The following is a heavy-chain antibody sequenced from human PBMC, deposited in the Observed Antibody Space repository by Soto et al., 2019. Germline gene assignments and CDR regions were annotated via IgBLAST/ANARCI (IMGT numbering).Heavy chain of an antibody. J-gene: IGHJ4*02. Sequence: PGGSLRLSCAASGFTFSSYWMHWVRQAPGKGLVWVSRINSDGSSTSYADSVKGRFTISRDNAKNTLYLQMNSLRAEDTAVYYCARATYYDILTGYHFDYWGQGTLVTVSS. CDR1: GFTFSSYW. V-gene: IGHV3-74*01. CDR3: ARATYYDILTGYHFDY. CDR2: INSDGSST. D-gene: IGHD3-9*01.